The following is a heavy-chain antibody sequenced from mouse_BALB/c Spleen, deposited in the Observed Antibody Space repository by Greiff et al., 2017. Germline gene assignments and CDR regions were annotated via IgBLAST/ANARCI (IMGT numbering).Heavy chain of an antibody. D-gene: IGHD1-1*01. CDR1: GYTFTDYW. Sequence: VQLQQPGAELVMPGASVKMSCKASGYTFTDYWMHWVKQRPGQGLEWIGAIDTSDSYTSYNQKFKGKATLTVDESSSTAYMQLSSLTSEDSAVYYCARSASDYGSLYYAMDYWGQGTSVTVSS. V-gene: IGHV1-69*01. CDR3: ARSASDYGSLYYAMDY. CDR2: IDTSDSYT. J-gene: IGHJ4*01.